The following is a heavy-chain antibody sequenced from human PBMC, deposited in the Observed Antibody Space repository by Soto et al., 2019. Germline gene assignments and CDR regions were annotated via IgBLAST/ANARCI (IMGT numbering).Heavy chain of an antibody. CDR2: ISLYSDGT. Sequence: ASVKVSCKTSGYTFSNYGITWVRQAPGQTLEWLGWISLYSDGTNYAQKFQGRVSMTTDTSTTTAYMELRSLRSDDTAVYYCARVVPGAEAWFGPWGQGTLVTVSS. V-gene: IGHV1-18*01. CDR1: GYTFSNYG. CDR3: ARVVPGAEAWFGP. J-gene: IGHJ5*02. D-gene: IGHD2-2*01.